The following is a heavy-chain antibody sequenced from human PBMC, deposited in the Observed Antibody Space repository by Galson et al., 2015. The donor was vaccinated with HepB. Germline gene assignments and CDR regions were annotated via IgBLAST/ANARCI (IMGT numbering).Heavy chain of an antibody. Sequence: SVKVSCKASGYTFTAYGFSWVRQAPGQGLEWMGWISPYNGKTNYAQRLQGRVTMTTDTSTSTAYMELRSLRSDDTAVYYCARGIVLVSDRKYYNNMDVWGQGTTVTVSS. D-gene: IGHD2-2*01. CDR3: ARGIVLVSDRKYYNNMDV. V-gene: IGHV1-18*01. J-gene: IGHJ6*02. CDR1: GYTFTAYG. CDR2: ISPYNGKT.